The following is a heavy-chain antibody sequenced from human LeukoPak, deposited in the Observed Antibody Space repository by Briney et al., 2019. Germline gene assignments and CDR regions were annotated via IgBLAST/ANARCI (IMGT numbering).Heavy chain of an antibody. D-gene: IGHD5-24*01. CDR3: AREGMATIDY. Sequence: KSGGSLRLSCAASGFTFSSYSMNWVRQAPGKGLEWVSSISSSSSYIYYADSVKGRFTISRDNAKNSLYLQMNSLRAEDTAVYYCAREGMATIDYWGQGTLVTVSS. CDR1: GFTFSSYS. V-gene: IGHV3-21*01. CDR2: ISSSSSYI. J-gene: IGHJ4*02.